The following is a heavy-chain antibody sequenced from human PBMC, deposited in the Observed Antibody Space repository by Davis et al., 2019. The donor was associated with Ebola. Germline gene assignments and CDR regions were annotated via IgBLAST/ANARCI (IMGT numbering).Heavy chain of an antibody. Sequence: SESLSLTCVVYGGSFSGYYSSWIRQLPGKGLEWIGEINHSGSTTYNPSLKSRVTISVNTSKNQFSLKLSSVTAAETAVYYCARVSTVTRFDYWGQGTLVTVSS. D-gene: IGHD4-11*01. CDR2: INHSGST. CDR1: GGSFSGYY. V-gene: IGHV4-34*01. CDR3: ARVSTVTRFDY. J-gene: IGHJ4*02.